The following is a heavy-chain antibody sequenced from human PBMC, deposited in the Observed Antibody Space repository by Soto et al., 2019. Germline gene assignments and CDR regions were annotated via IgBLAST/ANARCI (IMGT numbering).Heavy chain of an antibody. CDR1: GGSVSSGGYY. CDR2: IYYSGST. D-gene: IGHD3-3*01. V-gene: IGHV4-30-4*01. CDR3: ARERITYYDFWSGASHYGMDV. Sequence: ASETLSLTCTVSGGSVSSGGYYWSWIRQPPGKGLEWIGYIYYSGSTYYKPSLKSRVTISVDTSKNQFSLKLSSVTAADTAVYYCARERITYYDFWSGASHYGMDVWGQGTTVTVSS. J-gene: IGHJ6*02.